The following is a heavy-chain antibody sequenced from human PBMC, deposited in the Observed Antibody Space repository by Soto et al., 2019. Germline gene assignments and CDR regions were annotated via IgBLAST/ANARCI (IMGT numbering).Heavy chain of an antibody. Sequence: QVHLQESGPGLVKPLGTLSLTCAVSGASIGSIGSTNWWNWVRQPPGKGLEWIGEVFHTGTANYNPSLMNRVIISVDKSKNQFSLKLNSVTAAGTAVYYCGDPPAGYWGQGTLVTVSS. CDR3: GDPPAGY. CDR2: VFHTGTA. V-gene: IGHV4-4*02. J-gene: IGHJ4*02. CDR1: GASIGSIGSTNW.